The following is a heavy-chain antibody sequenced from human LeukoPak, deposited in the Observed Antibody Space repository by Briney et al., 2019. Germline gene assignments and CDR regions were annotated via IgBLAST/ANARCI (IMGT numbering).Heavy chain of an antibody. CDR2: ISGSGDST. V-gene: IGHV3-23*01. CDR1: GFTFSSYA. Sequence: GGSLRLSCAASGFTFSSYAMSWVRQAPGKGLEWVSAISGSGDSTYYADTVKGRFTISRDNSKNTLYLQMNSLRAEDTAVYYCAKSAFLGTSLDYWGQGTLVTVSS. CDR3: AKSAFLGTSLDY. J-gene: IGHJ4*02. D-gene: IGHD7-27*01.